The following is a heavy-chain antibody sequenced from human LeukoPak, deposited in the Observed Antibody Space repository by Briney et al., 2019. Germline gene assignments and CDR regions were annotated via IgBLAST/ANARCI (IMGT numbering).Heavy chain of an antibody. CDR3: ANGGLRFLEWFSDAFDI. CDR2: ISGSGGST. CDR1: GFTFSSYA. V-gene: IGHV3-23*01. D-gene: IGHD3-3*01. Sequence: GGSLRLSCAASGFTFSSYAMSWVRQVPGKGLEWVSAISGSGGSTYYADSVKGRFTISRDNSKNTLYLQMNSLRAEDTAVYYCANGGLRFLEWFSDAFDIWGQGTMVTVSS. J-gene: IGHJ3*02.